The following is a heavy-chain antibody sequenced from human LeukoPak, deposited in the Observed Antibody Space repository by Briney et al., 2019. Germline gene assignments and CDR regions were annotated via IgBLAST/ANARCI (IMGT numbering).Heavy chain of an antibody. D-gene: IGHD2-21*02. CDR2: ISSSSSYI. CDR3: ARHDFQFIPKIDY. Sequence: PGGSLRLSCAASGFTFSSYSMNWVRQAPGKGLEWVSSISSSSSYIYYADSVKGRFTISRDNAKNSLYLQTNSLRAEDTAVYYCARHDFQFIPKIDYWGQGTLVTVSS. J-gene: IGHJ4*02. V-gene: IGHV3-21*01. CDR1: GFTFSSYS.